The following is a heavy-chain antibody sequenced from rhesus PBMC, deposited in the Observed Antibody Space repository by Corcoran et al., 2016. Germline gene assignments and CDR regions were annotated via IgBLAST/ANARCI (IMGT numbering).Heavy chain of an antibody. V-gene: IGHV4-173*01. Sequence: QLQLQESGPGLVKPSETLSLTCTVSGGSISNNYWSWIRQPPGKGLEWIGRISGSGGSTDYSPSRKSRVPISTDTSKNQFSLKLNSVTAADTAIYYCARYSGSYYRDYWGQGVLVTVSS. CDR3: ARYSGSYYRDY. D-gene: IGHD3-16*01. CDR1: GGSISNNY. CDR2: ISGSGGST. J-gene: IGHJ4*01.